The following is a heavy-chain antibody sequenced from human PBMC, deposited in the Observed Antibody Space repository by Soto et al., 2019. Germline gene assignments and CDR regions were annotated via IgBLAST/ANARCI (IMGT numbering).Heavy chain of an antibody. V-gene: IGHV1-24*01. CDR2: FDPEDGET. D-gene: IGHD3-3*01. CDR3: ATDSGNYDFWSGTRAFDY. Sequence: GASVKVSCKVSGYTLTELSMHWVRQAPGKGLEWMGGFDPEDGETIYAQKFQGRVTMTEDTSTDTAYMELSSLRSEDTAVYYCATDSGNYDFWSGTRAFDYWGQGTLGTVSS. J-gene: IGHJ4*02. CDR1: GYTLTELS.